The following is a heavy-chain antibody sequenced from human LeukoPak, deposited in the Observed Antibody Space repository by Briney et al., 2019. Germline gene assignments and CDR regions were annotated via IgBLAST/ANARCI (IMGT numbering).Heavy chain of an antibody. CDR3: ARVGNSIVNYYYYMDV. V-gene: IGHV1-8*01. CDR2: MNPNSGNT. D-gene: IGHD6-13*01. Sequence: GASVKVSCKASGYTFTRYGISWVRQAPGQGLEWMGWMNPNSGNTGYAQKFQGRVTMTRNTSISTAYMELSSLRSEDTAVYYCARVGNSIVNYYYYMDVWGKGTTVTVSS. CDR1: GYTFTRYG. J-gene: IGHJ6*03.